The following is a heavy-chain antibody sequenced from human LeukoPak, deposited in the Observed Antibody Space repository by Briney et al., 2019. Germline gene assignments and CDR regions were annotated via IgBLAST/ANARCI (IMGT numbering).Heavy chain of an antibody. V-gene: IGHV3-7*01. CDR2: MKLDGSEE. D-gene: IGHD2-15*01. CDR1: GFTFRSYW. CDR3: ARWARYCSSGSCYSWFDP. Sequence: PGGSLRLSCAASGFTFRSYWMSWGRQAPGKGLEWVANMKLDGSEEYYVDSVKGRFTISSDNAKNSLYLQMNSLRVDDTAVYYCARWARYCSSGSCYSWFDPWGQGTLVTVSS. J-gene: IGHJ5*02.